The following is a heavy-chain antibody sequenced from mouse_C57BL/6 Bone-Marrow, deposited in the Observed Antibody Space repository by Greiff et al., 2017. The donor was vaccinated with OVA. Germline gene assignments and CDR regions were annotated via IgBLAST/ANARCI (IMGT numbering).Heavy chain of an antibody. Sequence: VKLVESGPGLVQPSQSLSITCTVSGFSLTSYGVHWVRQSPGTGLEWLGVIWSGGSTDYTAAFISRLSISKDNSKSQVFFKMNSLQADDTAIYYCANYYGSSWFAYWGQGTLVTVSA. CDR1: GFSLTSYG. J-gene: IGHJ3*01. V-gene: IGHV2-2*01. D-gene: IGHD1-1*01. CDR3: ANYYGSSWFAY. CDR2: IWSGGST.